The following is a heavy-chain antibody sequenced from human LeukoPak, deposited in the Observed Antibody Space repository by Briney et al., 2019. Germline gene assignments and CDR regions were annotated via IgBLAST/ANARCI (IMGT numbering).Heavy chain of an antibody. V-gene: IGHV3-21*01. J-gene: IGHJ6*03. CDR3: AREGTDCSGGSCYLYYYYYMDV. CDR2: ISSSSYI. D-gene: IGHD2-15*01. Sequence: GGSLRLSCAASGFTFSSYSMNWVRQAPGKGLEWVSSISSSSYIYYSDSVKGGFTISRDNAKNSLYLQMNSLRAEDTAVYYCAREGTDCSGGSCYLYYYYYMDVWGKGTTVTVSS. CDR1: GFTFSSYS.